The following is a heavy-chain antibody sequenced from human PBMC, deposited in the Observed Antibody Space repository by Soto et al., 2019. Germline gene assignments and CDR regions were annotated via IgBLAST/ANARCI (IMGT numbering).Heavy chain of an antibody. Sequence: QVQLVESGGGMVQPGTSLRLSCAASGFTFNSLSLHWVRQRPDKGLEWVAVISHDGRVTFYADFMKGRFTVSRDNSKNTIYLQVNSLRAEDTAVYYCAREPYGDSQYFDYGGQGTLVTVSS. D-gene: IGHD2-21*02. CDR2: ISHDGRVT. V-gene: IGHV3-30*04. CDR1: GFTFNSLS. J-gene: IGHJ4*02. CDR3: AREPYGDSQYFDY.